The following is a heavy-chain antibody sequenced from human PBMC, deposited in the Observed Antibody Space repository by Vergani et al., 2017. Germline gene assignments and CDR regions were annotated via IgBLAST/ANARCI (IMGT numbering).Heavy chain of an antibody. CDR2: IYQSGST. J-gene: IGHJ3*02. V-gene: IGHV4-30-2*01. D-gene: IGHD3-10*01. Sequence: QLQLQESGSGLVKPSQTLSLTCAVSGGSISSGGYSWSWFRQPPGKGLEWIGYIYQSGSTYYNPSLKSRVTRSVARSKNQFSLKLSSETAADTAVYYCARRGYYGSGSYPDAFDIWGQGTMVTVS. CDR3: ARRGYYGSGSYPDAFDI. CDR1: GGSISSGGYS.